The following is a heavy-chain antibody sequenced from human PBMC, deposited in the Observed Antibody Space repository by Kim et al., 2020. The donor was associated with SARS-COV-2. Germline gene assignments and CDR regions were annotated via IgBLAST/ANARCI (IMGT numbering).Heavy chain of an antibody. CDR3: ARTRKIWFGELFFDY. V-gene: IGHV4-34*01. D-gene: IGHD3-10*01. CDR1: GGSFSGYY. J-gene: IGHJ4*02. CDR2: INHSGST. Sequence: SETLSLTCAVYGGSFSGYYWSWIRQPPGKGLEWIGEINHSGSTNYNPSLKSRVTISVDTSKNQFSLKLSSVTAADTAVYYCARTRKIWFGELFFDYWGQGTLVTVSS.